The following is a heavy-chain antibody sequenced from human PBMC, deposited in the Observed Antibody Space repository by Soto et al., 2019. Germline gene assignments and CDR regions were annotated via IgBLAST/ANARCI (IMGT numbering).Heavy chain of an antibody. Sequence: QLQLQESGPGLVKPSATLSLTCTVSGGSISRRSSYWGWIRQPPGKGLEWIGSIYYSGSTYYNPSLMRRVTISVAPPKNQFALQRSSVTAADTAVYYCARQGMDYYDSSGYYYSPYYFDYWGKGTLVTVSS. J-gene: IGHJ4*02. CDR3: ARQGMDYYDSSGYYYSPYYFDY. V-gene: IGHV4-39*01. D-gene: IGHD3-22*01. CDR1: GGSISRRSSY. CDR2: IYYSGST.